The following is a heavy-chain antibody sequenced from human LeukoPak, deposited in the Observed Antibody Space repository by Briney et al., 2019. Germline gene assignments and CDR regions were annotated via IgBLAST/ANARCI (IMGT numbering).Heavy chain of an antibody. J-gene: IGHJ4*02. D-gene: IGHD3-3*01. Sequence: GGSLRLSCAASGFTFNTYGMNWVRQAPGKGLEWVSAISGSGGSTYYADSVKGRFTISRDNSKNTLYLQMNSLRAEDTAVYYCAKDVSRFLEWFSVGTGGQGTLVTVSS. CDR1: GFTFNTYG. CDR3: AKDVSRFLEWFSVGT. CDR2: ISGSGGST. V-gene: IGHV3-23*01.